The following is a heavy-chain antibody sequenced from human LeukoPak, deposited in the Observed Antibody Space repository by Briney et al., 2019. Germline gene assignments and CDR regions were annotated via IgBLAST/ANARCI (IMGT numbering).Heavy chain of an antibody. Sequence: QAGGSLRLSCAASGFTFSSYAMSWVRQAPGKGLEWVSAISGSGGSTYYADSVKGRFTISRDNSKNTLYLQMNSLRAEDTAVYYCAKAQTYYDYVWGSIYYFDYWGQGTLVTVSS. V-gene: IGHV3-23*01. CDR2: ISGSGGST. J-gene: IGHJ4*02. CDR3: AKAQTYYDYVWGSIYYFDY. CDR1: GFTFSSYA. D-gene: IGHD3-16*01.